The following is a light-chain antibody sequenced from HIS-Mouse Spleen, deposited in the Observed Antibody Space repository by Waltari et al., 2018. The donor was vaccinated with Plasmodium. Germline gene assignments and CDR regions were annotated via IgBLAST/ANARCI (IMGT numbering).Light chain of an antibody. CDR1: TDISNY. Sequence: DIHMTQSPSSLSASLGDRVSNTSQASTDISNYLHWFQQKPGKAPKLLIYDASNLETGVPSRFSGSGSGTDFTFTISSLQPEDIATYYCQQYDNLPYTFGQGTKLEIK. V-gene: IGKV1-33*01. CDR3: QQYDNLPYT. J-gene: IGKJ2*01. CDR2: DAS.